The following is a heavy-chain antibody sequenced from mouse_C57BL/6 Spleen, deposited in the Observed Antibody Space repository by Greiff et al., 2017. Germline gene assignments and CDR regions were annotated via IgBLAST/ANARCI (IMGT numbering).Heavy chain of an antibody. CDR1: GYSITSGYY. CDR2: ISYDGSN. J-gene: IGHJ2*01. CDR3: ARDYYGSSYFDY. D-gene: IGHD1-1*01. V-gene: IGHV3-6*01. Sequence: EVKLVESGPGLVKPSQSLSLTCSVTGYSITSGYYWNWIRQFPGNKLEWMGYISYDGSNNYNPSLKNRISITRDTSKNRFFLKLNSVTTEDTATYYCARDYYGSSYFDYWGQGTTLTVSS.